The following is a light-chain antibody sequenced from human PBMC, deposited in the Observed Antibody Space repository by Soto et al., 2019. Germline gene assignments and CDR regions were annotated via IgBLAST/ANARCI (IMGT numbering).Light chain of an antibody. CDR3: QQGKSFPLT. CDR2: AAS. V-gene: IGKV1-12*01. J-gene: IGKJ3*01. CDR1: QDIGTW. Sequence: DIQMTQSPTSVSASVGDRVTITCRASQDIGTWLVWYQRKPGIAPKLLIYAASSLQSGVPSRFSGSGSGTDFTLTISSLQPEDSASYYCQQGKSFPLTFGPGTRVHIK.